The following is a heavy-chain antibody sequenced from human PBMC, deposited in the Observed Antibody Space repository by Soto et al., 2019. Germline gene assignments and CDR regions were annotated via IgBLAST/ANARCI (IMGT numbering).Heavy chain of an antibody. J-gene: IGHJ4*02. Sequence: VQLLESGGGLVQPGGSLRLSCAASGFTFSDYYMSWIRQAPGKGLEWVSYIGSSGYINYADSVKGRFTISRDNAKNSLYLQMNSLGAEDTAVYYCARGGQVAPTARPIDSWGQGTLVTVSS. D-gene: IGHD2-2*01. V-gene: IGHV3-11*03. CDR3: ARGGQVAPTARPIDS. CDR2: IGSSGYI. CDR1: GFTFSDYY.